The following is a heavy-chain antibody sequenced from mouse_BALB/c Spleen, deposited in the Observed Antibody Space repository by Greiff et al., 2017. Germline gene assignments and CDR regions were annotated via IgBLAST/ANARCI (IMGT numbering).Heavy chain of an antibody. CDR1: GFTFSSYT. D-gene: IGHD4-1*01. CDR2: ISNGGGST. CDR3: ARHCPNWEDAMDY. Sequence: EVKLVESGGGLVQPGGSLKLSCAASGFTFSSYTMSWVRQTPEKRLEWVAYISNGGGSTYYPDTVKGRFTISRDNAKNTLYLQMGSLKSEDTAMYYCARHCPNWEDAMDYWGQGTSVTVSS. V-gene: IGHV5-12-2*01. J-gene: IGHJ4*01.